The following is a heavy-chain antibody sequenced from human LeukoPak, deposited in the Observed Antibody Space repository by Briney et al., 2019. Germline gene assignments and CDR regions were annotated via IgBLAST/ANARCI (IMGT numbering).Heavy chain of an antibody. V-gene: IGHV4-4*07. CDR1: GGSISSYY. CDR2: IYTSGST. D-gene: IGHD4-17*01. CDR3: ASQSSLDYGDFEGY. Sequence: SETLCLTCTVSGGSISSYYWSWIRQPAGKGLERIGRIYTSGSTNYNPSLKSRVTMSVDTSKNQFSLKLSTVTAADTAVYYCASQSSLDYGDFEGYWGQGTLVTVSS. J-gene: IGHJ4*02.